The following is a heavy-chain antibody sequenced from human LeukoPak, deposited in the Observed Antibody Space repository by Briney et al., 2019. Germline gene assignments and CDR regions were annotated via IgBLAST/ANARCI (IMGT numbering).Heavy chain of an antibody. CDR1: GYTFTSYA. Sequence: ASVTVSCKASGYTFTSYAMHWVRQAPGQGLEWMGGIIPIFGTANYAQKFQGRVTITADESTSTAYMELSSLRSEDTAVYYCARVRDGYSHFDYWGQGTLVTVSS. V-gene: IGHV1-69*13. J-gene: IGHJ4*02. CDR2: IIPIFGTA. CDR3: ARVRDGYSHFDY. D-gene: IGHD5-24*01.